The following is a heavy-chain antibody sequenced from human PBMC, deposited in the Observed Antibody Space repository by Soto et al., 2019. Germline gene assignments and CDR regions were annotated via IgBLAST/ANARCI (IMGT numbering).Heavy chain of an antibody. CDR2: INPSGGST. CDR1: GYTFTSYY. Sequence: HVQLVQSGAEVNKPGASVKVSCKASGYTFTSYYMHWVRHAPGQGLEWMEIINPSGGSTSYAQKFQGSVIMTRHTSTSTVYMEMRSLISEDLAVYYCSRENVGSYWRPVTLLSVSS. CDR3: SRENVGSY. J-gene: IGHJ4*02. V-gene: IGHV1-46*01. D-gene: IGHD1-26*01.